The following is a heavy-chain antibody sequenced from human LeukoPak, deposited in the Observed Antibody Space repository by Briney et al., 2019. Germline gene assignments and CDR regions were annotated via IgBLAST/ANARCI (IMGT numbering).Heavy chain of an antibody. J-gene: IGHJ4*02. V-gene: IGHV3-23*01. CDR2: ISGSGGST. CDR1: GFTVSSNY. Sequence: GGSLRLSCAASGFTVSSNYMSWVRQAPGKGLEWVSAISGSGGSTYYADSVKGRFTISRDNSKNTLYLQMNSLRAEDTAVYYCAKDMRGYCSSTSCPIDYWGQGTLVTVSS. D-gene: IGHD2-2*01. CDR3: AKDMRGYCSSTSCPIDY.